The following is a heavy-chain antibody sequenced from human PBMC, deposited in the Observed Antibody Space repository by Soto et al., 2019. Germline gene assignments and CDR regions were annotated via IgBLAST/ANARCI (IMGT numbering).Heavy chain of an antibody. D-gene: IGHD1-1*01. V-gene: IGHV3-21*01. J-gene: IGHJ4*02. Sequence: GGSLRLSCAASVFTVSTYSMNWVRQAPGKGLEWVSSISSSSSYIYYADSVKGRFTISRDNAKNSLYLQLNSLRAEDTAVYYCARALELDYWGQGTQVTVAS. CDR1: VFTVSTYS. CDR3: ARALELDY. CDR2: ISSSSSYI.